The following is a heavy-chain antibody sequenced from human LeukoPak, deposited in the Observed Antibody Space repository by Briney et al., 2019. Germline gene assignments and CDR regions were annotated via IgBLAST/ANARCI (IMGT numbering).Heavy chain of an antibody. V-gene: IGHV4-59*08. J-gene: IGHJ4*02. CDR2: IYYSGST. CDR1: GGSISSYY. CDR3: ARLPAGH. Sequence: SETLSLTCTVSGGSISSYYWSWIRQPPGKGLEWIGYIYYSGSTNYNPSPKSRVTISVDTSKNQFSLKLSSVTAADTAVYYCARLPAGHWGQGPLVTVSS.